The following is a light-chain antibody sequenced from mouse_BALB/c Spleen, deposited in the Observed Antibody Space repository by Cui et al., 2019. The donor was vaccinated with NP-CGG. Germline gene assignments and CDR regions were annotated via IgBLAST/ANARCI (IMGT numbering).Light chain of an antibody. J-gene: IGLJ1*01. CDR1: TGAVTTSNY. Sequence: QAVVTQESALTTSPGETVTLTCRSRTGAVTTSNYANWVQEKPDHLFTGLIGGTNNRAPGVPARFSGSLIGDKAAPTITGAQTEDEAIYFCALWYSNHWVFGGGTKLTVL. V-gene: IGLV1*01. CDR3: ALWYSNHWV. CDR2: GTN.